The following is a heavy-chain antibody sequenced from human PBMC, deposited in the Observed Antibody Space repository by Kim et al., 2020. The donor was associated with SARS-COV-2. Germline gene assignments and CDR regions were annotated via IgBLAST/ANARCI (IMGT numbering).Heavy chain of an antibody. V-gene: IGHV4-39*01. Sequence: SETLSLTCTVSGGSISSSSYYWGWIRQPPGKGLEWIGSIYYSGSTYYNPSLKSRVTISVDTSKNQFSLKLSSVTAADTAVYYCARRGLGTIAVAGFDYWGQEPWSPSPQ. CDR1: GGSISSSSYY. CDR2: IYYSGST. CDR3: ARRGLGTIAVAGFDY. J-gene: IGHJ4*01. D-gene: IGHD6-19*01.